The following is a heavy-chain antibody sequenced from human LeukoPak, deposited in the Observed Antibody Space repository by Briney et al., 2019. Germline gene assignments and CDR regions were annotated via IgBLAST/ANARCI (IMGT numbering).Heavy chain of an antibody. V-gene: IGHV3-9*01. CDR2: ISWNSGSI. J-gene: IGHJ3*02. D-gene: IGHD1-26*01. CDR3: AKGVGATFDAFDI. CDR1: GFTFDDYA. Sequence: GGSLRLSCAASGFTFDDYAMHWVRQAPGKGLEWVSGISWNSGSIGYADSVKGRFTISRDNAKNSQYLQMNSLRAEDTALYYCAKGVGATFDAFDIWGQGTMVTVSS.